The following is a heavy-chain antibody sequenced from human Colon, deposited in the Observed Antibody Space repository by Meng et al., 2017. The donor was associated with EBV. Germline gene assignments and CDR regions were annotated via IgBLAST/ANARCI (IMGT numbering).Heavy chain of an antibody. CDR3: ARDLGGPRDY. CDR1: GFNFNDYY. Sequence: LVESGGGFVKPGGSLSLSCAASGFNFNDYYMTWIRQAPGKGLEWVAFISKMGDGISYAESVRGRFTISRGSATHSLYLQMNSLRAEDTAVYYCARDLGGPRDYWGQGTLVTVSS. J-gene: IGHJ4*02. V-gene: IGHV3-11*01. D-gene: IGHD6-25*01. CDR2: ISKMGDGI.